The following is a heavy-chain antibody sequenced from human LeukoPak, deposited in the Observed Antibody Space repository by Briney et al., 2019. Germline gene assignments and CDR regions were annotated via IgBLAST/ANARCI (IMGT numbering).Heavy chain of an antibody. CDR3: ARGAFYFDY. J-gene: IGHJ4*02. Sequence: SETLSLTCTVSGGSISGSYWNWIRQPPGKGLEWIGYIYYSGNTNYNPSLKSRVTISLDMSRNHFSLKLTPVTAADTAVYYCARGAFYFDYWGQGTLVTVSS. CDR2: IYYSGNT. V-gene: IGHV4-59*01. CDR1: GGSISGSY.